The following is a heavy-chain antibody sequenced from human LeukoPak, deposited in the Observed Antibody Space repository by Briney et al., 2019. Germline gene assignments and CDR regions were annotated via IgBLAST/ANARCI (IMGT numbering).Heavy chain of an antibody. CDR1: GFIFSSYG. CDR3: AREVQMTTVLWFDP. D-gene: IGHD4-17*01. J-gene: IGHJ5*02. V-gene: IGHV3-30*02. CDR2: IRYDGSNK. Sequence: GGSLRLSCAASGFIFSSYGMHWVRQAPGKGLEWVAFIRYDGSNKYYADSVKGRFTISRDNSKNSLYLQMNSLRAEDSALYYCAREVQMTTVLWFDPWGQGTLATVSS.